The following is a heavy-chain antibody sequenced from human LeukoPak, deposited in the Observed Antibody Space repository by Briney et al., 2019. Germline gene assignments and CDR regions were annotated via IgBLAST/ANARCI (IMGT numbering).Heavy chain of an antibody. Sequence: GGSLRLSCAASGFTFSSYAMTWVRQAPGKGLEWVSSISYSGGSTYYAISVKGRFMISRDNSKNTLYLQMNSLRAEDTAAYHCAKGRNEDGDAALNYWGQGTLVTVSS. CDR1: GFTFSSYA. D-gene: IGHD4-17*01. J-gene: IGHJ4*02. CDR3: AKGRNEDGDAALNY. CDR2: ISYSGGST. V-gene: IGHV3-23*01.